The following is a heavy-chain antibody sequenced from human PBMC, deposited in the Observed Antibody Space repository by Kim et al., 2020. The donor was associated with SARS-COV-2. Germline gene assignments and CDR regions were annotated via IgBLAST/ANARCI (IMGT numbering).Heavy chain of an antibody. CDR3: ARSAGPYDYYFDY. Sequence: RYSPSFQGQGTSSSDKSTTTAHLQWSSLRAADTAMYYCARSAGPYDYYFDYWGQGTLVTVSS. J-gene: IGHJ4*02. V-gene: IGHV5-51*01. D-gene: IGHD3-16*01.